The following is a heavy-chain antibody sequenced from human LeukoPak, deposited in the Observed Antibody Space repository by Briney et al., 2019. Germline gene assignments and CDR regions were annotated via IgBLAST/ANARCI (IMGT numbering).Heavy chain of an antibody. J-gene: IGHJ4*02. V-gene: IGHV6-1*01. Sequence: KPSQTLSLTCAISGDIVSSNSAAWNWIRQSPSRGLEWLGRTYYRSKWYNDYAVSVKSRITINPDTSKNQFSLQLNSVTPEDTAVYYCAREKWIQLWPRYFDYWGQGTLVTVSS. CDR1: GDIVSSNSAA. CDR2: TYYRSKWYN. D-gene: IGHD5-18*01. CDR3: AREKWIQLWPRYFDY.